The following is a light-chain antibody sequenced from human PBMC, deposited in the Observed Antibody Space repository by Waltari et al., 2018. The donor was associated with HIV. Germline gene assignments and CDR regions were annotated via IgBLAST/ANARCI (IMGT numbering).Light chain of an antibody. CDR3: QQYNNWPPGYT. CDR1: QSVSSN. J-gene: IGKJ2*01. CDR2: DAS. Sequence: EIVMTQSPATLFMSPGERATFFCRASQSVSSNLAWYQQKFGQAPRLLIYDASTRATDIPARFSGSGSGTEFTLTISSLQSEDFAVYYCQQYNNWPPGYTFGQGTKLEIK. V-gene: IGKV3-15*01.